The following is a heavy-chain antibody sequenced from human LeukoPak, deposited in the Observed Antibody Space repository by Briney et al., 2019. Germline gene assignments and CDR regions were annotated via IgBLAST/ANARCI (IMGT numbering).Heavy chain of an antibody. D-gene: IGHD2-8*01. J-gene: IGHJ3*02. V-gene: IGHV1-69*04. CDR2: IIPILGIA. CDR3: ARANGVWVGDAFDI. CDR1: GGTFSSYA. Sequence: ASVKVSCKASGGTFSSYAISWVRQAPGQGLEWMGRIIPILGIANYAQKFQGRVTITADKSTSTAYMELSSLRSEDTAVYYWARANGVWVGDAFDIWGQGTMVTVSS.